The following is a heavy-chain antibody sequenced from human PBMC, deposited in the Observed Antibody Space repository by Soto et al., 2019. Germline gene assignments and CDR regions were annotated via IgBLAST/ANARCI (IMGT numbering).Heavy chain of an antibody. CDR1: GGSISSYY. V-gene: IGHV4-4*07. Sequence: PSETVSLTCTVSGGSISSYYWSWIRQPAGKGLEWVGRIYTSGSTNYNPSLKSRVTMPVDTSKNQFSLKLSSVTAADTAVYYCARSNQDGSGWFLKQYYFDYWGQGTLVTVSS. J-gene: IGHJ4*02. D-gene: IGHD6-19*01. CDR2: IYTSGST. CDR3: ARSNQDGSGWFLKQYYFDY.